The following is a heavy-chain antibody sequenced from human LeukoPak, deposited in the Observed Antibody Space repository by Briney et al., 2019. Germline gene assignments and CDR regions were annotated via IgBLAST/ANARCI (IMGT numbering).Heavy chain of an antibody. CDR2: ISGSGRTT. D-gene: IGHD1-7*01. Sequence: GGSLRLSCAASGFTFSSYAMSWVRQAPGKGLEWVSAISGSGRTTYYADSVKGRSTISRDNSKNTLYLQMNSLRAEDTAVYYCAKGDNNWNYRSGTYYYYMDVWGKGTTVTVSS. CDR1: GFTFSSYA. V-gene: IGHV3-23*01. J-gene: IGHJ6*03. CDR3: AKGDNNWNYRSGTYYYYMDV.